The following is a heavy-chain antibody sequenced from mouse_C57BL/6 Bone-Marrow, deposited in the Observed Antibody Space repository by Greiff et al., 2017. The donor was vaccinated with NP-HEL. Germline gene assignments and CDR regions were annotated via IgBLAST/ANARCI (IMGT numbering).Heavy chain of an antibody. CDR1: GFTFSSYA. V-gene: IGHV5-4*01. J-gene: IGHJ2*01. Sequence: EVQRVESGGGLVKPGGSLKLSCAASGFTFSSYAMSWVRQTPEKRLEWVATISDGGSYTYYPDNVKGRFPISRYNAKNNLYLQMSHLKSEDTAMYYCARDVRPYFDYWGQGTTLTVSS. CDR2: ISDGGSYT. CDR3: ARDVRPYFDY. D-gene: IGHD2-14*01.